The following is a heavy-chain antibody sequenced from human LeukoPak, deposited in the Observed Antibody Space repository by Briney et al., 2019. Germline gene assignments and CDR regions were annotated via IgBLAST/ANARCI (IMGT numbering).Heavy chain of an antibody. Sequence: GGSLRLSCAASGFIFSSNWMSRVRQAPGKGLEWVASIKQDGSEKHYVDSVKGRLTISRDNAKKSLYLQMNSLRAEDTAVYYCVRVGSDYYDSSGYYHFAYWGQGTLVTVSS. D-gene: IGHD3-22*01. J-gene: IGHJ4*02. CDR1: GFIFSSNW. CDR2: IKQDGSEK. CDR3: VRVGSDYYDSSGYYHFAY. V-gene: IGHV3-7*01.